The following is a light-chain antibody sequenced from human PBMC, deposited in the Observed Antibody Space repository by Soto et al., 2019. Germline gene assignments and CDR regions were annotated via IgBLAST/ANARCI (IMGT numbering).Light chain of an antibody. J-gene: IGKJ5*01. V-gene: IGKV3-20*01. Sequence: IVLTQSPGTLSLSPGERATLSCRASETISSSYLAWYQQKPGQAPRLLIYGSSSRATGIPDRFSGSGSGTDFTLTISRLEPEDFAVYYCQQYGSSPITFGQGTRLEIK. CDR1: ETISSSY. CDR3: QQYGSSPIT. CDR2: GSS.